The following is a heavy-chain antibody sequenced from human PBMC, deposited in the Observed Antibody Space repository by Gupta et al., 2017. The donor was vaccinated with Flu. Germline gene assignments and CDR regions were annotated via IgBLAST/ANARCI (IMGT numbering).Heavy chain of an antibody. Sequence: EVQLVASGGGLVQPGRSLRLSCAASGFTFDDYAMHWVRQAPGKGLEWVSGISWNSGRIGYADSVKGRFTISRDNAKNSLYLQMNSLRAEDTALYYCAKDISVGRYYYMDVWGKGTTGTVSS. D-gene: IGHD1-26*01. V-gene: IGHV3-9*01. CDR1: GFTFDDYA. CDR2: ISWNSGRI. J-gene: IGHJ6*03. CDR3: AKDISVGRYYYMDV.